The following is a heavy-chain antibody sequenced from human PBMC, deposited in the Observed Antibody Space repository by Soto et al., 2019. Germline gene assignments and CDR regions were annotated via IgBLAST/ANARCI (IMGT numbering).Heavy chain of an antibody. V-gene: IGHV4-31*03. D-gene: IGHD2-2*01. J-gene: IGHJ6*03. CDR2: IYYSGST. CDR3: ARALFVVVPAAPSALWSVVSHRNYYMDV. CDR1: GGSISSGGYY. Sequence: SETLSLTCTVSGGSISSGGYYWSWIRQHPGKGLEWIGYIYYSGSTYYNPSLKSRVTISVDTSKNQFSLKLSSVTAADTAVYYCARALFVVVPAAPSALWSVVSHRNYYMDVWGKGTTVTVSS.